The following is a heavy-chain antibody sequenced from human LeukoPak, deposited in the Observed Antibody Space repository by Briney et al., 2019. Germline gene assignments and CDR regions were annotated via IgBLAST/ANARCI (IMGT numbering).Heavy chain of an antibody. CDR1: GFTFSSYS. Sequence: PGGSLRLSCAASGFTFSSYSMNWVRQAPGKGLEWVSSISRSSGYIDYADSVKGRFTISRDNAKNSLYLQMNSLRAEDTAVYYCASNPRSNWMRGYSMDVWGPGAPVTVSS. D-gene: IGHD1-20*01. CDR2: ISRSSGYI. V-gene: IGHV3-21*01. CDR3: ASNPRSNWMRGYSMDV. J-gene: IGHJ6*02.